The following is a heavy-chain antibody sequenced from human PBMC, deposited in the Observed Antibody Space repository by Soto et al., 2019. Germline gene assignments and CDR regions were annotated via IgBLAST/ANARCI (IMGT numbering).Heavy chain of an antibody. D-gene: IGHD3-16*01. CDR2: IYYSGRT. J-gene: IGHJ4*02. CDR1: GGSIRDYQ. CDR3: AMMRGLGEISPYLDY. Sequence: QVQLQESGPGLVKPSETLSLTCSISGGSIRDYQWNWIRQPPGKGLEWIGYIYYSGRTNYNPSLKSRLTISLDTSTRQFSLRLRSVTAADTAVYYCAMMRGLGEISPYLDYWGQGALVTVSS. V-gene: IGHV4-59*01.